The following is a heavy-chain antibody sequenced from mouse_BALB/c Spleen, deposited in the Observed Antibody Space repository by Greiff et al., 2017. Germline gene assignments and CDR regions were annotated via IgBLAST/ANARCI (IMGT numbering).Heavy chain of an antibody. CDR2: IDPENGNT. J-gene: IGHJ4*01. CDR1: GFNIKDYY. Sequence: VQLQQSGAELVRPGALVKLSCKASGFNIKDYYMHWVKQRPEQGLEWIGWIDPENGNTIYDPKFQGKASITADTSSNPAYLQLSSLTSEDTAVYYCARRGPYAMDYWGQGTSVTVSS. V-gene: IGHV14-1*02. CDR3: ARRGPYAMDY.